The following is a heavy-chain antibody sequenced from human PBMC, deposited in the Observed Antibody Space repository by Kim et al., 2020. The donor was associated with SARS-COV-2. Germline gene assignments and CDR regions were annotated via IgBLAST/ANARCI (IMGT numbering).Heavy chain of an antibody. CDR2: IYPGDSDT. CDR1: GYSFTSYW. J-gene: IGHJ4*02. V-gene: IGHV5-51*01. CDR3: ARHGIRGSSTSCYSY. Sequence: GESLKISCKGSGYSFTSYWIGWVRQMPGKGLEWMGIIYPGDSDTRYSPSFQGQVTISADKSISTAYLQWSSLKASDTAMYYCARHGIRGSSTSCYSYWGQGTLVTVSS. D-gene: IGHD2-2*01.